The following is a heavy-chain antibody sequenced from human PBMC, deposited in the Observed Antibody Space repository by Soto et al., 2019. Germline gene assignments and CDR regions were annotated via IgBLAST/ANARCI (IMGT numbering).Heavy chain of an antibody. J-gene: IGHJ6*02. CDR3: AKVIVPAAMYYYFAMDV. D-gene: IGHD2-2*01. CDR2: ISATGGST. Sequence: PGGSLRLSCAASGFTFSSYAMSWVRQAPGKGLEWVSDISATGGSTNYADSVKGRFTISRDNSKNTLYLQMNSLRAEDTAVYFCAKVIVPAAMYYYFAMDVWGQGTTVTVSS. V-gene: IGHV3-23*01. CDR1: GFTFSSYA.